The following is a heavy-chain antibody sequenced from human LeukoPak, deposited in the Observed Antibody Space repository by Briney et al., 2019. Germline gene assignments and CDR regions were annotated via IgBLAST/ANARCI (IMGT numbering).Heavy chain of an antibody. CDR3: ARPYYYDSRIDP. J-gene: IGHJ5*02. CDR2: MYYSGST. Sequence: SQTLSLTCTVSGGSISSGDYYWSWIRQPPGKGLEWIAYMYYSGSTYYNPSLKSRVTMSADTSKNQLSLRLSSVTAAETAVYYCARPYYYDSRIDPWGQGILVTVSS. D-gene: IGHD3-22*01. V-gene: IGHV4-30-4*01. CDR1: GGSISSGDYY.